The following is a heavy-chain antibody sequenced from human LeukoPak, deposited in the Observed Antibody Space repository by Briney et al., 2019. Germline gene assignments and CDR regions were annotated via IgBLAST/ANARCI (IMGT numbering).Heavy chain of an antibody. CDR3: ARQPATTTRIAAAADYPDY. V-gene: IGHV1-2*02. CDR2: INPNSGGT. CDR1: GYTFTGYY. D-gene: IGHD6-13*01. J-gene: IGHJ4*02. Sequence: ASVKVSCKASGYTFTGYYMNWVRQAPGQGLEWMGWINPNSGGTNYAQKFQGRVTMTRDTSISTAYMELSRLRSDDTAVYYCARQPATTTRIAAAADYPDYWGQGTLVTVSS.